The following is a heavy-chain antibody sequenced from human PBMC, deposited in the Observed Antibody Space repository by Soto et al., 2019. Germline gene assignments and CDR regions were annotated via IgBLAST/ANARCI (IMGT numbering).Heavy chain of an antibody. CDR2: IYYSGST. V-gene: IGHV4-39*01. J-gene: IGHJ5*02. CDR1: GGSISSSSYY. Sequence: PSETLSLTCTVSGGSISSSSYYWDWIRQPPGKGLEWIGSIYYSGSTYYNPSLKSRVTISVDTSKNQFSLKLSSVTAADTAVYYCARTTYYYDSSGYYYVSSWFDPWGQGTLVTVSS. D-gene: IGHD3-22*01. CDR3: ARTTYYYDSSGYYYVSSWFDP.